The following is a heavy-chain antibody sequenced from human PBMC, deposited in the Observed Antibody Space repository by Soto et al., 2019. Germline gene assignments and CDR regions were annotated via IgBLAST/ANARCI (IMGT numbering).Heavy chain of an antibody. J-gene: IGHJ6*02. D-gene: IGHD2-2*01. CDR3: ARGYCISTSCSHYYYYGMDV. CDR1: GYTFTSYY. Sequence: ASVKVSCKASGYTFTSYYMHWVRQAPGQGLEWMGIINPSGGSTSYAQKFQGRVTMTRDTSTSTVYMELSILRSEDTAGYYCARGYCISTSCSHYYYYGMDVCGQGTKVTVSS. V-gene: IGHV1-46*01. CDR2: INPSGGST.